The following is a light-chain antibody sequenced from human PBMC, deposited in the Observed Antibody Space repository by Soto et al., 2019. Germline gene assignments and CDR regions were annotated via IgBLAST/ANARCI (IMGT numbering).Light chain of an antibody. CDR3: QQRSYWLT. CDR1: QSVSSY. J-gene: IGKJ4*01. Sequence: EIVLTQSPATLSLSPGERATLSCRASQSVSSYLAWYQQKPGQAPRLLIYEASSRATGIPARFSGSGSGTDFTLTISSLESEDSAVYYCQQRSYWLTFGGGTKVDIK. V-gene: IGKV3-11*01. CDR2: EAS.